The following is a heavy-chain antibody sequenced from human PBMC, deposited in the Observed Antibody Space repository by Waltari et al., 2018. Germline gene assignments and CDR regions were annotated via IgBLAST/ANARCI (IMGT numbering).Heavy chain of an antibody. CDR2: ISNSGSTI. CDR1: GFTFSSYD. Sequence: EVQLVESGGGLVQPGGSLRLSCAASGFTFSSYDMNWVRQAPGKGLEWVANISNSGSTIYYADSVKGRFSISRDDAKNSLYLQMNSLRAEDTAVYYCAREKYYYDRAGLDYWGQGTLVTVSS. V-gene: IGHV3-48*03. D-gene: IGHD3-22*01. J-gene: IGHJ4*02. CDR3: AREKYYYDRAGLDY.